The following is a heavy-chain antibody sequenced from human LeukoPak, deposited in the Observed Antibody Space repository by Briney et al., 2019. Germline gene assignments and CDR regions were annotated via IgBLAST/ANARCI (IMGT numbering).Heavy chain of an antibody. CDR1: GESLSGYY. CDR3: ARIGSDYDFWSGRSQLYYFDY. J-gene: IGHJ4*02. D-gene: IGHD3-3*01. V-gene: IGHV4-34*01. CDR2: INHSGIT. Sequence: PSKTLSLTCAVYGESLSGYYWSWIRQSPGKGLEWIGEINHSGITNYNPSLKSRVTISVDTSKNQFSLKLSSVTAADTAVYYCARIGSDYDFWSGRSQLYYFDYWGQGTLVTVSS.